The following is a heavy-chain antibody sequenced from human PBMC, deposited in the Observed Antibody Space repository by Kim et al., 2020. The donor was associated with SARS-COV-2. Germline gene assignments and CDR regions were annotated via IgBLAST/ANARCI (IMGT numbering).Heavy chain of an antibody. J-gene: IGHJ3*02. CDR3: ARHWGKDIVVGDGLGAFDI. CDR1: GYSFTSYW. CDR2: IYPGDSDT. V-gene: IGHV5-51*01. Sequence: GESLKISCKGSGYSFTSYWIGWVRQMPGKGLEWMGIIYPGDSDTRYSPSFQGQVTISADKSISTAYLQWSSLKASDTAMYYCARHWGKDIVVGDGLGAFDIWGQGTMVTVSS. D-gene: IGHD2-15*01.